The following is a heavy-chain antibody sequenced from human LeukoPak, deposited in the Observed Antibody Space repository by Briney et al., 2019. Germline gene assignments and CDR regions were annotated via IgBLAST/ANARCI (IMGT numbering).Heavy chain of an antibody. CDR2: LSPSGGST. D-gene: IGHD4-17*01. V-gene: IGHV1-46*01. Sequence: ASVTVSFKAFGYTFTSNYMHWVRQAPGQAPEGMGVLSPSGGSTTYAQKFQGRVTLTRDMSTSTDYLELSSLRSEDTAVYYCAREKAYYGDSYRDAFDIWGQGTMVTVSS. CDR3: AREKAYYGDSYRDAFDI. J-gene: IGHJ3*02. CDR1: GYTFTSNY.